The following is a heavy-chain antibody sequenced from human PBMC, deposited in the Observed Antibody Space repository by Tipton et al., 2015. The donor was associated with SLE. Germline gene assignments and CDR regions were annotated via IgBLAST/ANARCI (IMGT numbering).Heavy chain of an antibody. V-gene: IGHV4-39*07. CDR3: ASRLLEWLFDY. D-gene: IGHD3-3*01. CDR1: GGSINSNDYY. Sequence: TLSLTCTVSGGSINSNDYYWGWIRQPPGKRLEWIGEINHSGSTNYNPSLKSRVTISVDTSKNQFSLKLSSVTAADTAVYYCASRLLEWLFDYWGQGTLVTVSS. J-gene: IGHJ4*02. CDR2: INHSGST.